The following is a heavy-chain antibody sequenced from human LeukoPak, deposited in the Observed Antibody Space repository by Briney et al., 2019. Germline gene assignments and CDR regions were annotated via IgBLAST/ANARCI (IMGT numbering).Heavy chain of an antibody. Sequence: PSETLSLTCTVSGGSISSSSYYWGWIRQPPGKGLEWIGNIFYSGTTYYNPSLKSRVTISVDTSKNQFSLKMRSVTAADTAVYYCAGVLRGGTYYFDYWGQGTLVTVSS. CDR3: AGVLRGGTYYFDY. CDR1: GGSISSSSYY. J-gene: IGHJ4*02. CDR2: IFYSGTT. D-gene: IGHD1-26*01. V-gene: IGHV4-39*01.